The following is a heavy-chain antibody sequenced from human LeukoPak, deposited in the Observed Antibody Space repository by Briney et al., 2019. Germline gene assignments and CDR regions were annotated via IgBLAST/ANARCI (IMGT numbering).Heavy chain of an antibody. CDR2: INHSGST. J-gene: IGHJ6*02. CDR1: GGSISSYY. Sequence: PSETLSLTCTVSGGSISSYYWSWIRQPPGKGLEWIGEINHSGSTNYNPSLKSRVTISVDTSKNQFSLKLSSVTAADTAVYYCARESYYGMDVWGQGTTVTVSS. V-gene: IGHV4-34*01. CDR3: ARESYYGMDV.